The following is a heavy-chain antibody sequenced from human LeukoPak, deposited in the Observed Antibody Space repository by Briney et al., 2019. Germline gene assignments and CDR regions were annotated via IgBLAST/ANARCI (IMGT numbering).Heavy chain of an antibody. D-gene: IGHD3-16*01. V-gene: IGHV4-34*01. Sequence: SETLCLTCAVYGGSFSGYYWSWIRQPPGKGLEWIGEINHSGSTNYNPSLKSRVTISVDTSKNQFSLKLSSVTAADTAVYYCAMGYYFDYWGQGTLVTVSS. CDR2: INHSGST. J-gene: IGHJ4*02. CDR1: GGSFSGYY. CDR3: AMGYYFDY.